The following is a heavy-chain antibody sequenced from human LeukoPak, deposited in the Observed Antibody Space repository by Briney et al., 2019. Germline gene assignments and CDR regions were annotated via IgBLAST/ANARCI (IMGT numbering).Heavy chain of an antibody. V-gene: IGHV3-30*03. CDR1: GFIFSTYG. Sequence: GGSLRLSCATSGFIFSTYGMHWVRQAPGKGLEWVTVISYDGSNKYYADSMKGRFTISRDNSRNTLYLQMNSLRAEDTAVYYCARQLQLPSYDFWSGYYSDAFDIWGQGTMVTVSS. J-gene: IGHJ3*02. D-gene: IGHD3-3*01. CDR3: ARQLQLPSYDFWSGYYSDAFDI. CDR2: ISYDGSNK.